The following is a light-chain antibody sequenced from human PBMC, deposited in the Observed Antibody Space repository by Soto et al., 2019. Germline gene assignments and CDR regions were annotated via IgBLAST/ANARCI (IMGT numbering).Light chain of an antibody. V-gene: IGKV1-27*01. CDR3: QKYKSAPYT. Sequence: DIQISQSPSSLFASVGDRVTITCRASQDLSNFLAWYQQKPGRAPDLLVYEASTLQSGVPPRFIGGGSGTHFTLTISSLQPEDAATYYCQKYKSAPYTFGQGTKLEIK. J-gene: IGKJ2*01. CDR1: QDLSNF. CDR2: EAS.